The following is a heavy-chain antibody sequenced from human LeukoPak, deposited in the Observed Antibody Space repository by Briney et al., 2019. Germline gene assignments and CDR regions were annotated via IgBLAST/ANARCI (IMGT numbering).Heavy chain of an antibody. CDR1: GGSISSSSYY. D-gene: IGHD6-13*01. Sequence: MPSETLSLTCTVSGGSISSSSYYWGWIRQPPGKGLEWIGSIYYSGGTYYNPSLKSRVTISVDTSKNQFSLKLSSVTAADTAVYYCAREKEAAEPIFDPWGQGTLVTVSS. CDR3: AREKEAAEPIFDP. CDR2: IYYSGGT. J-gene: IGHJ5*02. V-gene: IGHV4-39*07.